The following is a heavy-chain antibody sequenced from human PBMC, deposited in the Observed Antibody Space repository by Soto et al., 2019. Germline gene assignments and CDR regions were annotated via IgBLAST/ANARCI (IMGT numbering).Heavy chain of an antibody. Sequence: ASVKGSCKASGYTFTSYGISWLRQAPGQGLEWMGWISAYNGNTNYAQKLQGRVTMTTDTSTSTAYMELRSLRSDDTAVYYCDRAPVSGRRFAYWGKGTLVPVSS. D-gene: IGHD6-19*01. CDR3: DRAPVSGRRFAY. CDR1: GYTFTSYG. CDR2: ISAYNGNT. J-gene: IGHJ4*02. V-gene: IGHV1-18*01.